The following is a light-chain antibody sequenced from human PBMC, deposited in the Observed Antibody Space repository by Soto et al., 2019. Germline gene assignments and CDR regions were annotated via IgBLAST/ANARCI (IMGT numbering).Light chain of an antibody. V-gene: IGLV2-14*03. CDR2: DVS. CDR3: SSYTSSNTLL. J-gene: IGLJ7*01. Sequence: QSVLTQPASVSGSPGQSITISCTGTSSDVGGYNFVSWYQQYPGKAPKVMIYDVSNRPSGVSNRFSGSKSGNTASLTISGLQAEDEADYYCSSYTSSNTLLFGGGTQLTVL. CDR1: SSDVGGYNF.